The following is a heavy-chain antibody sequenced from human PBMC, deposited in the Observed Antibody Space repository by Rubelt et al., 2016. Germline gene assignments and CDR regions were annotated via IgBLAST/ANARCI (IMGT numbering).Heavy chain of an antibody. CDR3: ARINWGLSAVDY. CDR1: GFSLSTSGVG. Sequence: QITLKESGPTLVKPTQTLTLTCTFSGFSLSTSGVGVGWIRQPPGKALEWLALIFSNDEKSYSTSLKSRLTYSKDTSKSLVVLTMTNMDPVDTATYYCARINWGLSAVDYWGQGTLVTVSS. V-gene: IGHV2-26*01. D-gene: IGHD7-27*01. CDR2: IFSNDEK. J-gene: IGHJ4*02.